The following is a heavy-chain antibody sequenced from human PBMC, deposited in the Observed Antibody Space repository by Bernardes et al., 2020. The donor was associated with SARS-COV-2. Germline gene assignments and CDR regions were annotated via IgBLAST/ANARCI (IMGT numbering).Heavy chain of an antibody. V-gene: IGHV3-13*01. CDR2: IGTAGDT. Sequence: GGSLRLSCAASGFTFSSYDMHWVRQATGKGLEWVSSIGTAGDTYYPGSVKGRFTISRENAKNSLYLQMNSLRAADTAVYYCARAVSSSWSFEDAFAIWGQGTMVTGSA. CDR1: GFTFSSYD. J-gene: IGHJ3*02. D-gene: IGHD6-13*01. CDR3: ARAVSSSWSFEDAFAI.